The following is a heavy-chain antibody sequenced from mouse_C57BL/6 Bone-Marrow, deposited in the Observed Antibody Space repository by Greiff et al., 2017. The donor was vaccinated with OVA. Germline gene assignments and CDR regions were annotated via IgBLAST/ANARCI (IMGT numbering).Heavy chain of an antibody. CDR2: IRNKANGYTT. D-gene: IGHD1-1*01. CDR1: GFTFTDYY. Sequence: EVNVVESGGGLVQPGGSLSLSCAASGFTFTDYYMSWVRQPPGKALEWLGFIRNKANGYTTEYSASVKGRFTISRDNSQSILYLQMNALRAEDSATYYCARFPYYYGSLHYFDYWGQGTTLTVSS. V-gene: IGHV7-3*01. CDR3: ARFPYYYGSLHYFDY. J-gene: IGHJ2*01.